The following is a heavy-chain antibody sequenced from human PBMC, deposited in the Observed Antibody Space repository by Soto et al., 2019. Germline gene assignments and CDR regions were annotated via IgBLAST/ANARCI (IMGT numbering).Heavy chain of an antibody. CDR2: FDPEDGET. D-gene: IGHD1-1*01. V-gene: IGHV1-24*01. CDR3: AAARTPPTPPRGLHNWFDP. CDR1: GYTLTELS. J-gene: IGHJ5*02. Sequence: GASVKVSCKVSGYTLTELSMHWVRQAPGKGLEWMGGFDPEDGETIYAQKFQGRVTMTEDTSTDTAYMELSSLRSEDTAVYYCAAARTPPTPPRGLHNWFDPWGQGTLVTVSS.